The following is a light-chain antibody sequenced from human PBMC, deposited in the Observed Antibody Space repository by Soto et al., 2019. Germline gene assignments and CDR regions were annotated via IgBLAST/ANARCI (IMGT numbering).Light chain of an antibody. CDR3: QQYHIWPSWT. CDR1: QRVSLS. Sequence: EIVLTQSPATLSGSLGDSATLSCRASQRVSLSLAWYQMRPGQPPRLLIYGASTRATDIPARFSGSGSGTDFTLTISSLQSEDFAVYFCQQYHIWPSWTFGQGTKVELK. J-gene: IGKJ1*01. CDR2: GAS. V-gene: IGKV3-15*01.